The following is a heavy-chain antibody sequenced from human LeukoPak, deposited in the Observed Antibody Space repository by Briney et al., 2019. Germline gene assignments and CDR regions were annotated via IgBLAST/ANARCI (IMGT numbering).Heavy chain of an antibody. CDR3: AKAPPYGGSPYYNYMDV. CDR2: ISRTSSDI. CDR1: GFTFSNYW. D-gene: IGHD4/OR15-4a*01. Sequence: GGSLRLSCAASGFTFSNYWMNWVRQAPGKGLEWVSSISRTSSDIYYADSVKGRITISRDNAKNSLYLQMNSLRAEDTAVYYCAKAPPYGGSPYYNYMDVWGKGTTVTVSS. V-gene: IGHV3-21*01. J-gene: IGHJ6*03.